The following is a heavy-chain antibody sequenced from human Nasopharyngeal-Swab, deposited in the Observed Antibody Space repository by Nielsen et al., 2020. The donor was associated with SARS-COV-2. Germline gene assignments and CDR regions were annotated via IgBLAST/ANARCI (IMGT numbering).Heavy chain of an antibody. Sequence: GGSLRLSCAASGFTFSNAWMSWVRQAPGKGLEWVSAISGSGGSTYYADSVKGRFTISRGNSKNTLYLQMNSLRAEDTAVYYCAKVPAAIAYYYYYYMDVWGKGTTVTVSS. J-gene: IGHJ6*03. CDR3: AKVPAAIAYYYYYYMDV. CDR2: ISGSGGST. CDR1: GFTFSNAW. D-gene: IGHD2-2*01. V-gene: IGHV3-23*01.